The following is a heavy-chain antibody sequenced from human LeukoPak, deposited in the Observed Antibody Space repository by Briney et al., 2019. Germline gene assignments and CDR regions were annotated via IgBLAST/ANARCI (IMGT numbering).Heavy chain of an antibody. CDR1: GGPISSYY. V-gene: IGHV4-59*01. D-gene: IGHD3-16*02. J-gene: IGHJ4*02. CDR3: ARYVWGSYPTFEDY. CDR2: IYYSGRT. Sequence: SETLSLSCAVSGGPISSYYWSWIRQPPRKGLEWSGYIYYSGRTNYNPSLKSRVTISVDTSKDQFSLKLSSVTAADTAVYYCARYVWGSYPTFEDYWGQGTLVTVSS.